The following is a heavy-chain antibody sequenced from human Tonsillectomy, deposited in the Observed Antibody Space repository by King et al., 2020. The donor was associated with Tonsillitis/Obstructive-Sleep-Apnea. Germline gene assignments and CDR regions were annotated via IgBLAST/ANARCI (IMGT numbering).Heavy chain of an antibody. Sequence: VQLVESGGGLVKPGGSLRLSCTASGFTFYNAWMSWVRQAPGKGLECIGRIKSKVDGGTTDYAAPVKGRFTISRDDSKNTLYLQMNSLKTDDTAVYYCASDWAYYDPYDLWGQGTVVTVSS. CDR2: IKSKVDGGTT. CDR1: GFTFYNAW. J-gene: IGHJ3*01. CDR3: ASDWAYYDPYDL. D-gene: IGHD3-22*01. V-gene: IGHV3-15*01.